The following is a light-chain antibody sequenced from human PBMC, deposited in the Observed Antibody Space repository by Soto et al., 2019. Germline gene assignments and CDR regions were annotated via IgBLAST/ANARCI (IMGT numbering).Light chain of an antibody. Sequence: QSVLTRPPSVSGALGQRVTITCTGSSSNIGAGYDVHWYQQLPGTAPKLLIYGNSNRPSGVPDRFSGSKSGTSASLAITGLQAEDEADYYCQSYDSSLSGPSYVFGTGTKLTVL. CDR2: GNS. CDR3: QSYDSSLSGPSYV. V-gene: IGLV1-40*01. CDR1: SSNIGAGYD. J-gene: IGLJ1*01.